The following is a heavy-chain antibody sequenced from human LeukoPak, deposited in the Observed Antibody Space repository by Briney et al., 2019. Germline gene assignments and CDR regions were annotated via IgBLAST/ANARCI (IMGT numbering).Heavy chain of an antibody. V-gene: IGHV3-7*01. J-gene: IGHJ4*02. D-gene: IGHD3-16*01. Sequence: PGGSLRLSCAASGFTFSSYWMSWVRQAPGKGLEWVANIKQDGSEKYYVASVKGRFTISRDNAKNSLYLQMNSLRVEDTAVYYCATSHWGGRDYWGQGTLVTVSS. CDR1: GFTFSSYW. CDR3: ATSHWGGRDY. CDR2: IKQDGSEK.